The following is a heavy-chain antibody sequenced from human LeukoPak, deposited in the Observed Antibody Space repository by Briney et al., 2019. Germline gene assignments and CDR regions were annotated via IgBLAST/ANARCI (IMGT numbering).Heavy chain of an antibody. J-gene: IGHJ4*02. Sequence: GGSLRLSCAASGFTFSSYSMNWVRQAPGKGLEWVSYISSSSSTIYYADSVKGRFTISRDNAKNSLYLQMNSLRAEDTAVYYCAKGDSYGGYIGHDYWGQGTLVTVSS. CDR2: ISSSSSTI. V-gene: IGHV3-48*04. D-gene: IGHD5-12*01. CDR3: AKGDSYGGYIGHDY. CDR1: GFTFSSYS.